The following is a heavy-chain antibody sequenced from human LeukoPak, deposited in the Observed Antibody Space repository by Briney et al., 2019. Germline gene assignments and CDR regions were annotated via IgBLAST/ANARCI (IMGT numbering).Heavy chain of an antibody. CDR1: GFTFTSSA. J-gene: IGHJ5*02. V-gene: IGHV1-58*01. CDR2: IVVGSGNT. CDR3: AAAPTIFGVVNNWFDP. Sequence: WASVKVSCKASGFTFTSSAVQWVRQARGQRLEWMGWIVVGSGNTNYAQKFQERVTITRDMSTSTAYMELSSLRSEDTAVYYCAAAPTIFGVVNNWFDPWGQGTLVTVSS. D-gene: IGHD3-3*01.